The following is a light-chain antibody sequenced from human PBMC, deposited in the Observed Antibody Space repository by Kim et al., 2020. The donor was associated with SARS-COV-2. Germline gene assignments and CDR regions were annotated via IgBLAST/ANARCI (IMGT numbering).Light chain of an antibody. J-gene: IGLJ3*02. Sequence: ALGQTVRITCQGGGLRSYYASWYQQKPGQAAVLVIYGKNNRPSGIPDRFSGSSSGNTASLTITGAQAEDEADYYCNSRDSSGNHWVFGGGTKLTVL. CDR1: GLRSYY. CDR2: GKN. V-gene: IGLV3-19*01. CDR3: NSRDSSGNHWV.